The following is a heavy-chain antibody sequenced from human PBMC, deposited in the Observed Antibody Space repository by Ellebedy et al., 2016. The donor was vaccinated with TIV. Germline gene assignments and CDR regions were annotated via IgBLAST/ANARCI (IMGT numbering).Heavy chain of an antibody. CDR1: GFTFSNAW. CDR2: IKSKTDGGTT. J-gene: IGHJ4*02. V-gene: IGHV3-15*01. D-gene: IGHD3-22*01. Sequence: GESLKISXAASGFTFSNAWMSWVRQAPGKGLEWVGRIKSKTDGGTTDYAAPVKGRFTISRDDSKNTLYLQMNSLKTEDTAVYYCTTETIYYDSSGYGDYFDYWGQGTLVTVSS. CDR3: TTETIYYDSSGYGDYFDY.